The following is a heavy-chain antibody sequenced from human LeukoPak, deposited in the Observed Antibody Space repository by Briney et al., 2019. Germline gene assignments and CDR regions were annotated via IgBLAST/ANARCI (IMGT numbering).Heavy chain of an antibody. CDR1: GYTFTDYY. CDR2: IYLNSGGT. V-gene: IGHV1-2*02. Sequence: ASVKVSCKASGYTFTDYYMHWVRQAPAQGLEWMGWIYLNSGGTNYAQNFQGRVTMTRDTSISTAYMGLSRLRSDDTAVYFCARGRSDYYLDSWGQGTLVTVSS. CDR3: ARGRSDYYLDS. J-gene: IGHJ4*02. D-gene: IGHD2-21*01.